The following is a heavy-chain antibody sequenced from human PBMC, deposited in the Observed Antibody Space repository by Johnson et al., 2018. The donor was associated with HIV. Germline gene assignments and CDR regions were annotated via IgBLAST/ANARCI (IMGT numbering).Heavy chain of an antibody. V-gene: IGHV3-66*02. CDR3: ARAKQRADAFDI. Sequence: VQLVESGGGLVQPGGSLRLSCAASGFTFSSYAMSWVRQAPGKGLEWVSVIYSGGSTYYADSVKGRFTISRDNSKNTLYLQMNSLRAEDTAVYYCARAKQRADAFDIWGQGTMVTVSS. CDR1: GFTFSSYA. J-gene: IGHJ3*02. CDR2: IYSGGST. D-gene: IGHD6-25*01.